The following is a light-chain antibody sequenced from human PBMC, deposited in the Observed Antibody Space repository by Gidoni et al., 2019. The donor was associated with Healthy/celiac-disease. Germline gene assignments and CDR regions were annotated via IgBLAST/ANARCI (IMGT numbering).Light chain of an antibody. V-gene: IGKV4-1*01. Sequence: DIVMTQSPDSLAVSLGERATINCKSSQSVLYSYNNQNYLAWYQQKPGQPPKLLIYWASTRESGVPERFSGSGSGTDFTLTISSLQAEDVAVYYLQQYYSTPWTLGQGTKVEIK. J-gene: IGKJ1*01. CDR2: WAS. CDR1: QSVLYSYNNQNY. CDR3: QQYYSTPWT.